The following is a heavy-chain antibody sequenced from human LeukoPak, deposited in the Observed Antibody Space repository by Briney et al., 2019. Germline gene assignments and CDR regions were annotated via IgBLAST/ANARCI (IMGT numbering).Heavy chain of an antibody. Sequence: SETLSLTCTVSGDSISSYFWSWIRQPPGKRLEWIGYIYYSGSTNYNPSLKSRVTISVDTSKNQFSLRLTSVTAADTAVYYCARCSGSSYAWYFDFWGQGTLVTVSS. CDR2: IYYSGST. D-gene: IGHD1-26*01. J-gene: IGHJ4*02. V-gene: IGHV4-59*01. CDR1: GDSISSYF. CDR3: ARCSGSSYAWYFDF.